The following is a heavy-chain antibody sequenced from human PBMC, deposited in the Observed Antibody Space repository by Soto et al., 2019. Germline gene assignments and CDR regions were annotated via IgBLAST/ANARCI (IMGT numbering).Heavy chain of an antibody. CDR2: ISPSSGST. J-gene: IGHJ4*02. CDR1: GYTFTSYG. D-gene: IGHD4-17*01. Sequence: ASVKVSCKASGYTFTSYGFSWVRQAPGQGLDWMGWISPSSGSTSYAQKLQGRVTMTTDTSTSTVYMELSSLRSEDTAVYYCAMTTVTQLDYWGQGTLVTVSS. CDR3: AMTTVTQLDY. V-gene: IGHV1-18*01.